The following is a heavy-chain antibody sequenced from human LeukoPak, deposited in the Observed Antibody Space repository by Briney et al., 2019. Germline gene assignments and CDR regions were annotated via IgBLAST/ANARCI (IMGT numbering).Heavy chain of an antibody. V-gene: IGHV1-18*01. CDR1: GYTFTSYG. Sequence: GASVKVSCKASGYTFTSYGISWVRQAPGQGLEWMGWISAYNGNTNYAQKLQGRVTMTTDTSTSTAYMKLRSLRSDDTAVYYCAREWSGTSYGMDVWGQGTTVTVSS. CDR3: AREWSGTSYGMDV. J-gene: IGHJ6*02. D-gene: IGHD2-15*01. CDR2: ISAYNGNT.